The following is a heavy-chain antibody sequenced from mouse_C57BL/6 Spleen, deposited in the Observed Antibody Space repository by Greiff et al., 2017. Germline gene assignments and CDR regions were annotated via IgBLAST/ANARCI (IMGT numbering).Heavy chain of an antibody. CDR3: AREGLEYYYAMDY. CDR1: GFTFSDYG. J-gene: IGHJ4*01. Sequence: EVNLVESGGGLVKPGGSLKLSCAASGFTFSDYGMHWVRQAPEKGLEWVAYISSGSSTIYYADTVKGRLPISRDNAKNTLFLQMTSLRSEDTAMYYCAREGLEYYYAMDYWGQGTSVTVSS. CDR2: ISSGSSTI. D-gene: IGHD2-2*01. V-gene: IGHV5-17*01.